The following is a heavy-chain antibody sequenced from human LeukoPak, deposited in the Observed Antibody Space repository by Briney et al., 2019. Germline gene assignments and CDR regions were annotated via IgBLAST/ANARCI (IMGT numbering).Heavy chain of an antibody. Sequence: GESVRLSCAASGFTFDKSWMNWVREAPGKGLEWVASINPDDSAKYYVDSVRGRFTISRDNAKNSLYLQMSSLRAEDTAVYYCARDRAYSSFDYWGQGTLATVSS. CDR2: INPDDSAK. D-gene: IGHD5-18*01. CDR1: GFTFDKSW. J-gene: IGHJ4*02. V-gene: IGHV3-7*01. CDR3: ARDRAYSSFDY.